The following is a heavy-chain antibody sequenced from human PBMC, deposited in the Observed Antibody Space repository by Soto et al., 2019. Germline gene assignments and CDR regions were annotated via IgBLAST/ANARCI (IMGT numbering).Heavy chain of an antibody. CDR1: GGSISNSDYF. J-gene: IGHJ4*02. V-gene: IGHV4-39*01. CDR2: ISHTGSP. CDR3: ASQLESTTYFDY. Sequence: LQLQESGPGLVKPSETLSLTCTVSGGSISNSDYFWAWMRQPPGKGLEWVGTISHTGSPRYNPSLKIRVTISGDTSKNQFSLRLPSVTAADTAVFYCASQLESTTYFDYWGRGTLVTVSS. D-gene: IGHD1-1*01.